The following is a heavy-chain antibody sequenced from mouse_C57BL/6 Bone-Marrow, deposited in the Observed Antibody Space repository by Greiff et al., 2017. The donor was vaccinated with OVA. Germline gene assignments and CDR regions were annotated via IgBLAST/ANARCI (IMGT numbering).Heavy chain of an antibody. CDR2: IDPSDSYT. D-gene: IGHD2-3*01. CDR3: ARGIYDGYYEYFDV. J-gene: IGHJ1*03. CDR1: GYTFTSYW. Sequence: QVQLQQSGAELVMPGASVKLSCKASGYTFTSYWMHWVKQRPGQGLEWIGEIDPSDSYTNYNQKFKGKSTLTVDKSSSTAYMQLSSLTSEDSAVYYCARGIYDGYYEYFDVWGTGTTVTVSS. V-gene: IGHV1-69*01.